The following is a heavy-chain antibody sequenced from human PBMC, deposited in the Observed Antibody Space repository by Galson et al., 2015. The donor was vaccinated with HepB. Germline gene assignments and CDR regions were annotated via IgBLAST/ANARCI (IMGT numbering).Heavy chain of an antibody. Sequence: SLRLSCAASGLNFSSYVMHWVRQAPGKGLEWVAVISYDGSNKYYADSVKGRFTISRDNSKNTLYLQMNSLRAEDTAVYYCARGGHTTVTTTYFQHWGQGTLVTVSS. D-gene: IGHD4-17*01. CDR1: GLNFSSYV. V-gene: IGHV3-30*04. CDR3: ARGGHTTVTTTYFQH. J-gene: IGHJ1*01. CDR2: ISYDGSNK.